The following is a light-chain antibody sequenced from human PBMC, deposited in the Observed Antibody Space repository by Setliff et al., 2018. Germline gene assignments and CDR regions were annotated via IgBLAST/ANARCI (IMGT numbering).Light chain of an antibody. CDR2: EVS. CDR1: SSDVGSYNL. CDR3: CSYAGSPYV. J-gene: IGLJ1*01. Sequence: QSALTQPASVSGSPGQSITISCTGTSSDVGSYNLVSWYQQHPGKAPELMIYEVSKRPSGVSNRFSGSKSGNTASLTISGLQAEDEADYYCCSYAGSPYVFGTGTKVTVL. V-gene: IGLV2-23*02.